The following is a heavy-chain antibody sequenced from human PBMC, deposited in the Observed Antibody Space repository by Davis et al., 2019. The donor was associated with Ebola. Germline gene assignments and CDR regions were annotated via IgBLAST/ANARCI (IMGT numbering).Heavy chain of an antibody. J-gene: IGHJ4*02. CDR3: ARRYYYGSGSYPYPYYFDY. Sequence: AASVKVSCKASGYTFTSYDIHWVRQATGQGLEWMGWMNPNIGNTGYAQNFQGRVTMTRNTSISTAYMELGSLRSEDTAVYYCARRYYYGSGSYPYPYYFDYWGQGTLVTVSS. D-gene: IGHD3-10*01. CDR1: GYTFTSYD. CDR2: MNPNIGNT. V-gene: IGHV1-8*01.